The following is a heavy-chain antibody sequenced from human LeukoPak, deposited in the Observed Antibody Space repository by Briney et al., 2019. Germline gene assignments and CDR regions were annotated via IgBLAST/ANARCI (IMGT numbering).Heavy chain of an antibody. Sequence: GGSLRLSCAASGFTFNNAWMNWVRQAPGKGLEWVARIKSKTDGGTTDYAAPVKGRSTISRDDSKNTLYLQMNSLKTEDTAVYYCTTARYSGYVPPTYFDYWGQGALVTVSS. CDR1: GFTFNNAW. CDR2: IKSKTDGGTT. CDR3: TTARYSGYVPPTYFDY. V-gene: IGHV3-15*01. J-gene: IGHJ4*02. D-gene: IGHD5-12*01.